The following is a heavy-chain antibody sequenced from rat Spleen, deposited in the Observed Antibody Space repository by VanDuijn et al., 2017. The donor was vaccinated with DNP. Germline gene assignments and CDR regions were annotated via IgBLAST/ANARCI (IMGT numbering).Heavy chain of an antibody. CDR2: ITGSGGNT. CDR3: ATLTTEGIDLAY. Sequence: EVQLVESGGGLVQPGRSLKLSCAASGFTFSDYAMAWVRQVPGKGLEWVASITGSGGNTYYPDSVKGRFTISRDNAKNTLYLQMNRLRSEDTATYYCATLTTEGIDLAYWGQGTLVTVSS. J-gene: IGHJ3*01. V-gene: IGHV5S23*01. D-gene: IGHD1-11*01. CDR1: GFTFSDYA.